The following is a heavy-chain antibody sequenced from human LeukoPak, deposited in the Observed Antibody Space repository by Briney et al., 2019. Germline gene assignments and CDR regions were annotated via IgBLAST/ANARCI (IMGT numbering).Heavy chain of an antibody. CDR1: GFTFSSYA. CDR2: ISGSGGST. Sequence: GGSLRLSCAASGFTFSSYAMSWVRQAPGKGLEWVSAISGSGGSTYYADSVKGRFTISRDNAKNSLYLQMNSLRAEDTAVYYWARDQRERSFDYWGQGTLVTVSS. V-gene: IGHV3-23*01. D-gene: IGHD1-1*01. J-gene: IGHJ4*02. CDR3: ARDQRERSFDY.